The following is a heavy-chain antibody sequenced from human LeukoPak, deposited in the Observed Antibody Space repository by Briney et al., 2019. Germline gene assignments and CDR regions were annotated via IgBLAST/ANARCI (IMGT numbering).Heavy chain of an antibody. V-gene: IGHV4-34*01. CDR3: ATLNTDGWYFDN. CDR2: INHSGST. D-gene: IGHD5-24*01. J-gene: IGHJ4*02. Sequence: SETLSLTCAVYGGSFSGYYWSWIRQPPGKGLEWIGEINHSGSTNYNPSLKSRVTISVDTSKNQFSLKLGSVTAADAAVYYCATLNTDGWYFDNWGQGTLVTVSS. CDR1: GGSFSGYY.